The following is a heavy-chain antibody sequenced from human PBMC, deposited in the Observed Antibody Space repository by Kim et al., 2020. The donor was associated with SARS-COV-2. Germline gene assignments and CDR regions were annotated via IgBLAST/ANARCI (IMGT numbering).Heavy chain of an antibody. J-gene: IGHJ4*02. V-gene: IGHV1-69*04. Sequence: SVKVSCKASGGTFSSYAISWVRQAPGQGLEWMGRIIPIFGIANYAQKFQGRVTITADKSTSTAYMELSSLRSEDTAVYYCAEDYRGYGDYWGQGTLVTV. D-gene: IGHD5-12*01. CDR1: GGTFSSYA. CDR2: IIPIFGIA. CDR3: AEDYRGYGDY.